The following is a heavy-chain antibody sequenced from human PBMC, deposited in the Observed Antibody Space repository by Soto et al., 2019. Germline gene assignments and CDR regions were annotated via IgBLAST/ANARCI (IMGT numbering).Heavy chain of an antibody. CDR3: ANLTTGGFYFHF. V-gene: IGHV2-5*02. Sequence: QITLKESGPTLVKPTQTLTLTCTFSGFSLRNSGVGVGWIRQPPGKALEWLTLIYWDDGKRYRASLKSRLTITKDSSKNQVVLTMTNMDPVDTATYYCANLTTGGFYFHFWGQGTLLTVSS. CDR2: IYWDDGK. D-gene: IGHD4-17*01. J-gene: IGHJ4*02. CDR1: GFSLRNSGVG.